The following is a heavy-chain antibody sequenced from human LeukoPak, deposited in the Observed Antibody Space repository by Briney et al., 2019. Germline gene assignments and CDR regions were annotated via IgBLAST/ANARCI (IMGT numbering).Heavy chain of an antibody. CDR3: ARGRHYYDSSGYKGYFDY. V-gene: IGHV4-30-4*01. J-gene: IGHJ4*02. Sequence: SETLSLTCTVSGGSISSGDYYWSWIRQPPGKGLEWIGYIYYSGSTYYNPSLKSRVTISVDTSKNQFSLKLSSVTAADTAVYYCARGRHYYDSSGYKGYFDYWGQGTLVTVSS. D-gene: IGHD3-22*01. CDR2: IYYSGST. CDR1: GGSISSGDYY.